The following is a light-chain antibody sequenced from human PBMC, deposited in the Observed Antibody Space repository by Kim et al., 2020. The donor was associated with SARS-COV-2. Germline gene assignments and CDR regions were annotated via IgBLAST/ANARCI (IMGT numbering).Light chain of an antibody. Sequence: ASVGDRVTVTCLANQCISTYLSWYQQKPGKAPKLLIYPASTLQSGVPSRFSGSGSETEFTLTITSLQPEDFATYYCQQFSLFSLTFGGGTKVDIK. J-gene: IGKJ4*01. V-gene: IGKV1-9*01. CDR2: PAS. CDR1: QCISTY. CDR3: QQFSLFSLT.